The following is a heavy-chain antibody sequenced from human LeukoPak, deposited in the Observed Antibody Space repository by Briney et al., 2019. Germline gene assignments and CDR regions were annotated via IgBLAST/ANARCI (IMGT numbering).Heavy chain of an antibody. D-gene: IGHD2-2*01. J-gene: IGHJ6*03. CDR3: ARVLGYCSSPSCQDYYMDV. V-gene: IGHV1-2*02. CDR1: GYTFTGYY. CDR2: INPNSGGT. Sequence: GASVKVSCKASGYTFTGYYMHWVRQAPGQGLEWMGWINPNSGGTNYAQKFQGRVTMTRDTSISTAYMELSRLRSDDTAVYYCARVLGYCSSPSCQDYYMDVGGKGTRATVP.